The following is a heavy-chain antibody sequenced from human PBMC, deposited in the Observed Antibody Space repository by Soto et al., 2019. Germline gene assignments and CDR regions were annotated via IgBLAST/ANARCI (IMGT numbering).Heavy chain of an antibody. D-gene: IGHD6-19*01. J-gene: IGHJ4*02. CDR3: ARDNHPGYSSGWY. Sequence: GSLRLACAASGXTFSSYSMNWVRQAPGKGLEWVSYISSSSSTIYYADSVKGRFTISRDNAKNSLYLQMKSLSDEDTAVYYCARDNHPGYSSGWYWGQGNLVTVSA. V-gene: IGHV3-48*02. CDR2: ISSSSSTI. CDR1: GXTFSSYS.